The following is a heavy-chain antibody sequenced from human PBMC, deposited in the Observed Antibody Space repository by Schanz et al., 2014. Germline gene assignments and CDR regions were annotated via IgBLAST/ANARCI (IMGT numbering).Heavy chain of an antibody. CDR2: ISAQTGDT. J-gene: IGHJ6*03. Sequence: VQSVHSGTEVQKLGASVKVSCQTSGYTFTAYGINWVRQAPGQGLEWIGWISAQTGDTRYAQKMQGRVTMTTDTSTSTVYMELRSLTSDDSAVYYCARDHVATTDYDYFFYYLDVWATGITVIVSS. V-gene: IGHV1-18*01. CDR1: GYTFTAYG. D-gene: IGHD1-1*01. CDR3: ARDHVATTDYDYFFYYLDV.